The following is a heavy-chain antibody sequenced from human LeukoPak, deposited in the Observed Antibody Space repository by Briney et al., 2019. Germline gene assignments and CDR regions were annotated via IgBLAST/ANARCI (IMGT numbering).Heavy chain of an antibody. CDR1: GFSFSNFD. D-gene: IGHD2-2*01. J-gene: IGHJ4*02. CDR3: AKDHALGFDY. V-gene: IGHV3-30*02. Sequence: SGGSLRLSWAASGFSFSNFDIQWVRQAPGKGLEWAAFIRYDGSRKDYTDSVKGRFTISRDNSKNTLYLQMNSLRPEDTAVYYCAKDHALGFDYWGQGTLVTFSS. CDR2: IRYDGSRK.